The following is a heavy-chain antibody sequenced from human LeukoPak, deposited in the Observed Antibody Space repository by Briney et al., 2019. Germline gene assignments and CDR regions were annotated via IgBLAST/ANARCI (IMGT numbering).Heavy chain of an antibody. J-gene: IGHJ4*02. CDR2: IFYSRTTHPP. D-gene: IGHD6-19*01. Sequence: SETLSLTCTVSGGSISGFYSSWIRQPPGKGLEWIGYIFYSRTTHPPNSTPSLQRRVTISVSTSKNQFFLKLNSVTAADTGVYYCARRGSSGSPEVLWGQGTLVTVSS. V-gene: IGHV4-59*08. CDR3: ARRGSSGSPEVL. CDR1: GGSISGFY.